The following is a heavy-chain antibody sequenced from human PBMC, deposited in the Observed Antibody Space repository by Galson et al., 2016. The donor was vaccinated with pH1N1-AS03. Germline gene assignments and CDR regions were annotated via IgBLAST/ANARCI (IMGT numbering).Heavy chain of an antibody. CDR1: RGSVNTDDYF. Sequence: LTCTVSRGSVNTDDYFWTWIRQPPGKGLEWIGHVFYTGATNYNPSVKGRVAISIDTSNNKFSLRLNSVSASDTAVYYCARDASGLDVWGQGTTVTVS. J-gene: IGHJ6*02. CDR3: ARDASGLDV. V-gene: IGHV4-61*08. CDR2: VFYTGAT.